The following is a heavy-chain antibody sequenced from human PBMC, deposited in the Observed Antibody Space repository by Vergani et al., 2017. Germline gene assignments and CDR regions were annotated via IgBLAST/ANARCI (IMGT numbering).Heavy chain of an antibody. D-gene: IGHD3-3*01. V-gene: IGHV3-23*01. CDR3: AKDVDEWRPYYNGMDV. J-gene: IGHJ6*02. CDR1: GFSFRSYA. CDR2: MSGSGDST. Sequence: EVQLLESGGGLIQPGGSLRLSCVASGFSFRSYAMNWVRQAPGQGPEWVAAMSGSGDSTYYADSMKGRFTISRDNSKNTLYLQMNGLRADDTAIYYCAKDVDEWRPYYNGMDVWGQGTTVTVSS.